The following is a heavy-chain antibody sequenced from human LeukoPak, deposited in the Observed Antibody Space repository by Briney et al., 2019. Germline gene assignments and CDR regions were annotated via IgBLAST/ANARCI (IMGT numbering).Heavy chain of an antibody. CDR2: INHSGST. V-gene: IGHV4-34*01. D-gene: IGHD3-3*01. Sequence: SETLSLTCAVYGGSFSGYYWSWIRQPPGKGLEWIGEINHSGSTNYNPSLKSRVTISVDTSKNHFSLKLSSVTAADTAVYYCARGPPRQFWSGYYRLDYWGQGTLVTVSS. CDR1: GGSFSGYY. CDR3: ARGPPRQFWSGYYRLDY. J-gene: IGHJ4*02.